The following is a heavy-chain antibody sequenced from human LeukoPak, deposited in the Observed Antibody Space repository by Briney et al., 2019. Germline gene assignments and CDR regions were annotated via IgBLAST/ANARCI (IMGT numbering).Heavy chain of an antibody. Sequence: ASVKVSCKVSGYTFTDYYMHRVQKAPGKGLEWMGLVDPEDGETIYAEKFQGRVTITADTSTDTAYMELSSLRSEDTVVYYCATSPAYCSSTSCLMDYWGQGTLVTVSS. D-gene: IGHD2-2*01. CDR3: ATSPAYCSSTSCLMDY. J-gene: IGHJ4*02. CDR1: GYTFTDYY. V-gene: IGHV1-69-2*01. CDR2: VDPEDGET.